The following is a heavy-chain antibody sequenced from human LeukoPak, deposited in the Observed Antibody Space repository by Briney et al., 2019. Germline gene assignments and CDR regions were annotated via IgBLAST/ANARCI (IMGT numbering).Heavy chain of an antibody. CDR2: IYYSGST. CDR1: GGSVSSGSYY. J-gene: IGHJ5*02. Sequence: SETLSLTCTVSGGSVSSGSYYWSWIRQPPGKGLGWIGYIYYSGSTNYNPSLKSRVTISVDTSKNQFSLKLSSVTAADTAVYYCARDEGDGGFDPWGQGTLVTVSS. D-gene: IGHD3-16*01. V-gene: IGHV4-61*01. CDR3: ARDEGDGGFDP.